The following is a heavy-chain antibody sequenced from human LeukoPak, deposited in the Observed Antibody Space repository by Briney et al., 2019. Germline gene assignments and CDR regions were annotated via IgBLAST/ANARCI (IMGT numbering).Heavy chain of an antibody. CDR3: ARDFYSGSYYFDY. J-gene: IGHJ4*02. CDR1: GGSISSYD. D-gene: IGHD1-26*01. CDR2: IYTSGST. Sequence: SETLSLTCTVSGGSISSYDWSWIRQPAGKGLEWIGRIYTSGSTNYNPSLKSRVTMSVDTSKNQFSLKLSSVTAADTAVYYCARDFYSGSYYFDYWGQGTLVTVSS. V-gene: IGHV4-4*07.